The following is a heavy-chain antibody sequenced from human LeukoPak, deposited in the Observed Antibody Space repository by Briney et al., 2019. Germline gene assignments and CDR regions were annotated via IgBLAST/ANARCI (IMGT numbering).Heavy chain of an antibody. V-gene: IGHV4-31*03. J-gene: IGHJ4*02. D-gene: IGHD3-22*01. Sequence: SQTLSLTCTVSGGSISSGGYYWSWIRLHPGKGLEWIGYIYYSGSTYYNPSLKSRVTISVDTSKNQFSLKLSSVTAADTAVYYCARVGYYDSSGYYGLSFDYWGQGTLVTVSS. CDR1: GGSISSGGYY. CDR3: ARVGYYDSSGYYGLSFDY. CDR2: IYYSGST.